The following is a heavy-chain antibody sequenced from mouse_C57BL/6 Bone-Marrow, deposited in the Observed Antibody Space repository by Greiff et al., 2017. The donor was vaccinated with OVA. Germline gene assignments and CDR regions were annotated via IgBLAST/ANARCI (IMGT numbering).Heavy chain of an antibody. D-gene: IGHD1-1*01. CDR1: GFNIKDDY. J-gene: IGHJ2*01. V-gene: IGHV14-4*01. CDR3: TTWGYYGSRNY. Sequence: EVKLVESGAELVRPGASVKLSCTASGFNIKDDYMHWVKQRPEQGLEWIGWIDPENGDTEYASKFQGKAPITADTSSNTAYLQLSSLTSEDTAVYYCTTWGYYGSRNYWGQGTTLTVSS. CDR2: IDPENGDT.